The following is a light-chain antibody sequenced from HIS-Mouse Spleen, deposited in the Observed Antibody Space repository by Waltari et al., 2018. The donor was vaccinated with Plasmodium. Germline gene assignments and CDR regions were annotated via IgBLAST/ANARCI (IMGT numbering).Light chain of an antibody. J-gene: IGKJ3*01. Sequence: EIVMTQSPATLSVSPGERATLSCRASPSVSRNLAWYQQTPGQAPRLLIYGASTRATGIPARFSGSGSGTEFTLTISSLQSEDFAVYYCQQYNNWSFTFGPGTKVDIK. CDR2: GAS. V-gene: IGKV3-15*01. CDR1: PSVSRN. CDR3: QQYNNWSFT.